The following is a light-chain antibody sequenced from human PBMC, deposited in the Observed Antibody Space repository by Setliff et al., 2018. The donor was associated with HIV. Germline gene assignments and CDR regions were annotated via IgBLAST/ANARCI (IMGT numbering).Light chain of an antibody. CDR2: GNK. CDR1: SSNIGAGYD. Sequence: QSVLTQPPSVSGAPGQRVTISCTGSSSNIGAGYDVHWYQQLPGTAPKLLIYGNKFRPSGVPDRFSGSKSGTSASLAISGLQAEDEADYYCNSYTSTSTLGVFGTGTKVTVL. CDR3: NSYTSTSTLGV. V-gene: IGLV1-40*01. J-gene: IGLJ1*01.